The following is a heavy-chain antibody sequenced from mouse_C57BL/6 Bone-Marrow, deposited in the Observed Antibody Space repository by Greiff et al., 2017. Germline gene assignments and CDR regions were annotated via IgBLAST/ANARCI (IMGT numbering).Heavy chain of an antibody. D-gene: IGHD2-3*01. J-gene: IGHJ3*01. CDR2: ISSGSSTI. CDR3: SRRCDGYCCWFAY. Sequence: EVQLVESGGGLVKPGGSLKLSCAASGFTFSDYGMHWVRQAPEKGLEWVAYISSGSSTIYYADTVKGRFTITRDNAKNTLFLQLTRLRSEDTAMYYYSRRCDGYCCWFAYWGQGTVVTVSA. CDR1: GFTFSDYG. V-gene: IGHV5-17*01.